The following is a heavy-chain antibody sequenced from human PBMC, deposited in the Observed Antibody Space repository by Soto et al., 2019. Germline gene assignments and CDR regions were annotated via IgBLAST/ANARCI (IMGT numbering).Heavy chain of an antibody. CDR1: GYTFTTYG. CDR3: EREVGHMDV. Sequence: ASVKVSCKAFGYTFTTYGINWVRQAPGQGLEWMGWVSPYNGDTTYAQKVQGRVTMTTDTSTRTAYLELRSLRSDDTAVYYCEREVGHMDVCGQGTTVTVSS. J-gene: IGHJ6*02. V-gene: IGHV1-18*04. CDR2: VSPYNGDT.